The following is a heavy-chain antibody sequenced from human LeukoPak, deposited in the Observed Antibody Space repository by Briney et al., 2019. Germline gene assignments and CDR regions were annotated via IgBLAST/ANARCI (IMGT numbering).Heavy chain of an antibody. CDR1: GFTFSSYA. D-gene: IGHD6-13*01. CDR2: IWYDGSNK. Sequence: QPGRSLRLSCAASGFTFSSYAMHWVRQAPGKGLEWVAVIWYDGSNKYYADSVKGRFTISRDNSKNTLYLQMNSLRAEDTAVYYCAREGWSSWYNWFDPWGQGTLVTVSS. CDR3: AREGWSSWYNWFDP. J-gene: IGHJ5*02. V-gene: IGHV3-33*08.